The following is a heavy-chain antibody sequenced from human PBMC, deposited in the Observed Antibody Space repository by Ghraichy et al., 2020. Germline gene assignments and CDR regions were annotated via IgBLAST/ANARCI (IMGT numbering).Heavy chain of an antibody. D-gene: IGHD5-12*01. CDR3: ATRWLSWGYDWFH. CDR1: GFTFSSNS. V-gene: IGHV3-21*01. Sequence: GGSLRLSCVASGFTFSSNSMHWVRQTPGKGLEWVSSISSSSGDISYADSVKGRFTISRDNAENSLYLQIKSLRVEDTAVYYCATRWLSWGYDWFHWGQGSLVIVSS. CDR2: ISSSSGDI. J-gene: IGHJ4*02.